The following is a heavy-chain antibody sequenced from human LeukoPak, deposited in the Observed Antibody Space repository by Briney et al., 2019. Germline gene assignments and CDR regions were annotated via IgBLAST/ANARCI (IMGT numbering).Heavy chain of an antibody. CDR1: GFTFSSYS. CDR3: ARDPLGYCSGGSCYQPFDY. CDR2: ISSSSSYI. D-gene: IGHD2-15*01. J-gene: IGHJ4*02. Sequence: PGGSLRLSCAASGFTFSSYSMNCVRQAPGKGLEWVSSISSSSSYIYYADSVKGRFTISRDNAKNSLYLQMNSLRAEDTAVYYCARDPLGYCSGGSCYQPFDYWGQGTLVTVSS. V-gene: IGHV3-21*01.